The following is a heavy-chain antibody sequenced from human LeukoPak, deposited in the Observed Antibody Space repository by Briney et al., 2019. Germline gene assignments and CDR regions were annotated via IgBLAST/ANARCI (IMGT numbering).Heavy chain of an antibody. D-gene: IGHD4-17*01. CDR1: GFTFKSYV. Sequence: GGSLRLSCAASGFTFKSYVMHWVRQAPGKGLDWVASLRYDGGNIYYSESVKGRFTISRDNSKNTLYLQMNSLRSEDTAVYYCVKDWENYGDYYYYIDVWGKGTTVTVSS. CDR2: LRYDGGNI. J-gene: IGHJ6*03. CDR3: VKDWENYGDYYYYIDV. V-gene: IGHV3-30*02.